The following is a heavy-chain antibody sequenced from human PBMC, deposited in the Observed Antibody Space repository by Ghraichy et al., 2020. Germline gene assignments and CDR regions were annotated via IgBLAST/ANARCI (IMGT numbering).Heavy chain of an antibody. Sequence: SETLSLTCTVSGGSISSYYWSWIRQPPGKGLEWIGYIYYSGSTNYNPSLKSRVTISVDTSKNQFSLKLSSVTAADTAVYYCARGTRANRAAAVPNWFDPWGQGTLVTVSS. CDR2: IYYSGST. V-gene: IGHV4-59*01. J-gene: IGHJ5*02. CDR1: GGSISSYY. CDR3: ARGTRANRAAAVPNWFDP. D-gene: IGHD6-13*01.